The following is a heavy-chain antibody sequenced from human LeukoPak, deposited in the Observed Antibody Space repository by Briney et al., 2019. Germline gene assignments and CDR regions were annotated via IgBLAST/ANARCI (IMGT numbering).Heavy chain of an antibody. CDR1: GGSISSYY. D-gene: IGHD5-18*01. CDR3: ASYYGYSYGSFDY. V-gene: IGHV4-59*08. CDR2: IYYSGST. Sequence: PSETLSLTCTVSGGSISSYYWSWIRQPPGKGLEWIGYIYYSGSTNYNPSLKSRVTISVDTSKNQFSLKLSSVTAADTAVYYCASYYGYSYGSFDYWGQGTLVTVSS. J-gene: IGHJ4*02.